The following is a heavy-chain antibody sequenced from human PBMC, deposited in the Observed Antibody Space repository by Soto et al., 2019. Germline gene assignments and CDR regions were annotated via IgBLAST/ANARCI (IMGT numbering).Heavy chain of an antibody. J-gene: IGHJ2*01. CDR3: AIKPIVILTHSYFDL. CDR2: INHSGSS. D-gene: IGHD3-22*01. V-gene: IGHV4-4*02. CDR1: GGSISRNNW. Sequence: SETLSLTCVVSGGSISRNNWWSWVRQPPGKGLQWIGEINHSGSSNYNPSLKSRLTISVDKSKNQFSLDLTSVTAADTAMYYCAIKPIVILTHSYFDLWGRGTLVTLSS.